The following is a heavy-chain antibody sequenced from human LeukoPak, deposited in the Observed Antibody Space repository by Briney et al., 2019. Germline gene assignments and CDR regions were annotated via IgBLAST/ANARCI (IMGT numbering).Heavy chain of an antibody. V-gene: IGHV1-69*01. CDR1: GGTFSSYA. J-gene: IGHJ6*03. Sequence: ASVKVSCKASGGTFSSYAISWVRQAPGQGREWMGGIIPIFGTANYAQKFQGRVTITADESTSTAYMELSSLRSEDTAVYYCARVWVVDPYYYSMDVWGKGTTVTVSS. D-gene: IGHD2-15*01. CDR2: IIPIFGTA. CDR3: ARVWVVDPYYYSMDV.